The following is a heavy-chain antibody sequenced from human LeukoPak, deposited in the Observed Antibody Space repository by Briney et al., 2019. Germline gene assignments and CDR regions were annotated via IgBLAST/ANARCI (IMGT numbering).Heavy chain of an antibody. V-gene: IGHV1-69*05. Sequence: ASVKVSCKASGGTFSSYAISWVRQAPGQGLEWMGGIIPIFGTANYAQKFQGRVTITTDESTSTAYMELSSLRSEDTAVYYCARLNLGSVGATDEDYWGQGTLVTVSS. CDR3: ARLNLGSVGATDEDY. D-gene: IGHD1-26*01. CDR2: IIPIFGTA. J-gene: IGHJ4*02. CDR1: GGTFSSYA.